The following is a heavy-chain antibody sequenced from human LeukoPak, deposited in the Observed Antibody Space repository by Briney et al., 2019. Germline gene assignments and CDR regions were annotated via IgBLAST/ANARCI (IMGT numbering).Heavy chain of an antibody. V-gene: IGHV4-31*03. D-gene: IGHD4-23*01. CDR2: IYYSGST. Sequence: PSETLSLTCTVSGGSISSGGYYWSWIRQHRGKGLEWIGYIYYSGSTYYNPSLKSRLTISVDTSKNQFSLKLSSVTAADTAVYYCAREAGNSAYYFDYWGQGTLVTVSS. CDR1: GGSISSGGYY. CDR3: AREAGNSAYYFDY. J-gene: IGHJ4*02.